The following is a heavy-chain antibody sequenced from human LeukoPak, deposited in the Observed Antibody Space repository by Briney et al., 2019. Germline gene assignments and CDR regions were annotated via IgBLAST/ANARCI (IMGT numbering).Heavy chain of an antibody. CDR3: ARRTNTVTTYWFDP. CDR1: GGSISSGGYY. V-gene: IGHV4-31*03. J-gene: IGHJ5*02. Sequence: PSQTLSLTCTVSGGSISSGGYYWSWIRQHPGQGLEWIGYIYYSGSTYYNPSLKSRVTISVDTSKNQFSLKLSSVTAADTAVYYCARRTNTVTTYWFDPWGQGTLVTVSS. CDR2: IYYSGST. D-gene: IGHD4-11*01.